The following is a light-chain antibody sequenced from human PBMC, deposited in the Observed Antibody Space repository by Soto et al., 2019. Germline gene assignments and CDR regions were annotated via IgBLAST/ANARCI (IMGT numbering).Light chain of an antibody. J-gene: IGLJ2*01. CDR3: QSYGSSLSGYVV. Sequence: QSVLTQPPSVSGAPGQRVTISCTGSSSNIGAGYDVHWYQQLPGTAPKLLIYGNSNRPSGVPDRFSGSKSGTSASLAITGLQAEDAADYYCQSYGSSLSGYVVFGGGTKLTVL. CDR2: GNS. CDR1: SSNIGAGYD. V-gene: IGLV1-40*01.